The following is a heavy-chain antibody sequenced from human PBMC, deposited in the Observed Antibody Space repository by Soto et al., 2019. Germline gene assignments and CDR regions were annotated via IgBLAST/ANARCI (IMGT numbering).Heavy chain of an antibody. V-gene: IGHV4-39*01. CDR3: ARHPAVTYFDY. D-gene: IGHD4-17*01. Sequence: PSETLSLTCTVSGGSISSSSYYWGWIRQPPGKGLEWIGSIYYSGSTYYNPSLKSRVTISVDTSKNQFSLKLSSVTAADTAVYYCARHPAVTYFDYWGQGTLVTVSS. CDR2: IYYSGST. CDR1: GGSISSSSYY. J-gene: IGHJ4*02.